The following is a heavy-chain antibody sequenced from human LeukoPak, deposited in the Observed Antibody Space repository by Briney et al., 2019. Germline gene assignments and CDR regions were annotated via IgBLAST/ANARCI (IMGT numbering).Heavy chain of an antibody. J-gene: IGHJ4*02. Sequence: GGSLRLSCAASGVTFSSYSMNWVRQAPGKGLEWVSSISSSSSYIYYADSVKGRFTISRDNAKNSLYLQMNSLRAEDTAVYYCARVFIAVAGSRQRDKYYFDYWGQGTLVTVSS. CDR3: ARVFIAVAGSRQRDKYYFDY. CDR2: ISSSSSYI. CDR1: GVTFSSYS. D-gene: IGHD6-19*01. V-gene: IGHV3-21*01.